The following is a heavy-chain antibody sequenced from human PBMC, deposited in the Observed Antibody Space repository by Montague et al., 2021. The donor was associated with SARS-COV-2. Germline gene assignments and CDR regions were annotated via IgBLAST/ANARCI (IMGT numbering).Heavy chain of an antibody. V-gene: IGHV3-9*01. D-gene: IGHD6-13*01. CDR2: ICWDGGSI. CDR3: AKVGTGAAGTIFSRYFHH. J-gene: IGHJ1*01. CDR1: GFTFEDYA. Sequence: SLRLSFAASGFTFEDYAMHWVRQAPGKGLEWVSVICWDGGSIGYADSVKGRFSISRDNAKNSLYLQMNSLRADDTALYYCAKVGTGAAGTIFSRYFHHWGQGTLVTVSS.